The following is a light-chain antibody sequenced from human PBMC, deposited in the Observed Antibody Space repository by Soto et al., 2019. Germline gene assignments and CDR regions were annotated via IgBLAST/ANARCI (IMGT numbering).Light chain of an antibody. Sequence: DIQMTQSPSTLSASVGDRVTITCRASQTINSWLAWYQQKPGKAPKLLIYKASYLQSWVPSRFSGSGFGTEFTLTLSSLQPEDFATYYCQQYKSFSWTFGQGTKVDIK. CDR2: KAS. V-gene: IGKV1-5*03. CDR3: QQYKSFSWT. CDR1: QTINSW. J-gene: IGKJ1*01.